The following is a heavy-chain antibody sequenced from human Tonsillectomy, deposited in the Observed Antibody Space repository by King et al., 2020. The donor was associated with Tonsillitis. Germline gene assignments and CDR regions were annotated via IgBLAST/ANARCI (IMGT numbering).Heavy chain of an antibody. D-gene: IGHD1-26*01. Sequence: VQLVQSGGGLVKPGGSLRLFCAASGFTFSNAWMSWVRQAPGKGLEWVGRIKSKTEGGTTEYAAPVKGRLTISRVDSKNTLYLQMNSLKTEDTAVYYCTTDHLVGATTFDYWGQGTLVTVSS. CDR3: TTDHLVGATTFDY. CDR2: IKSKTEGGTT. J-gene: IGHJ4*02. V-gene: IGHV3-15*01. CDR1: GFTFSNAW.